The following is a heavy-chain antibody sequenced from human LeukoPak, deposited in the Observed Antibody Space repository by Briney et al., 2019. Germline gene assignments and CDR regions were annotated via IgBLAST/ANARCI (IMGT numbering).Heavy chain of an antibody. D-gene: IGHD6-13*01. J-gene: IGHJ4*02. Sequence: GGSLRPSCVVSGIPFSDFYMNWIRMAPGKGLEWISYISSSSSYTDYADSVKGRFTISRDNAKSALYLQMHSLRLEDTAVYYCAAGTAADFWGQGTLVTVSS. V-gene: IGHV3-11*03. CDR3: AAGTAADF. CDR1: GIPFSDFY. CDR2: ISSSSSYT.